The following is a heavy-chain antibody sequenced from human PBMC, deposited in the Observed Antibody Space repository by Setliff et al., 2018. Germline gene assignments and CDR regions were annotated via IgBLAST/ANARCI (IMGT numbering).Heavy chain of an antibody. CDR1: GFSLSTNTVG. CDR3: AHFTVGYDISGYLFS. J-gene: IGHJ5*02. Sequence: SGPTLVNPTETLTLTCTFSGFSLSTNTVGVGWIRQPPGKALEWLAVIFWDDDKRYSPSLQHGLTINKDTSKNQVVLTMANVDPVDTATYYCAHFTVGYDISGYLFSWGQGTLVTVSS. D-gene: IGHD3-22*01. CDR2: IFWDDDK. V-gene: IGHV2-5*02.